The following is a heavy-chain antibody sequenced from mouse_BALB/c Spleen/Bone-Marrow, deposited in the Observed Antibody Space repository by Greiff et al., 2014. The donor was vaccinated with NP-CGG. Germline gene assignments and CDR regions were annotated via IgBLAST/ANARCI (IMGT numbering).Heavy chain of an antibody. CDR1: GFTFSDYY. Sequence: EVKLMESGGGLVKPGGSLKFSCAASGFTFSDYYMYWVRQTPEKRLEWVATISDGGNYTYYLDSVKGRFTISRDNAKNNLYLQMSSLKSEDTAMYYCARERDGNYVGWYFDVWGAGTTVTVSS. D-gene: IGHD2-1*01. CDR2: ISDGGNYT. J-gene: IGHJ1*01. CDR3: ARERDGNYVGWYFDV. V-gene: IGHV5-4*02.